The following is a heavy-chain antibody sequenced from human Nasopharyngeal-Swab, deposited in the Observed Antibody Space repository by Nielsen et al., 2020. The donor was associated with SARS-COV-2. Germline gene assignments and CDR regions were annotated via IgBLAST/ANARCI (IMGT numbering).Heavy chain of an antibody. D-gene: IGHD4-17*01. CDR3: TCAPETTTHPAY. V-gene: IGHV3-72*01. J-gene: IGHJ4*02. CDR1: GFTLCDHY. Sequence: GGSLRLSCVASGFTLCDHYMDWVRQSPGKGLEWVGRSRDKANGYTTEYAASVKGRFTVSRDDSKNSLYMQMNSLQTEDTAVYYRTCAPETTTHPAYWGQGTLVTVSS. CDR2: SRDKANGYTT.